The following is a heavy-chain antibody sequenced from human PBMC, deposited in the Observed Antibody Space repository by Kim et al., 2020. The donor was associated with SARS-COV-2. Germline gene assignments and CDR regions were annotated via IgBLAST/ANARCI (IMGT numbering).Heavy chain of an antibody. J-gene: IGHJ4*02. V-gene: IGHV3-9*01. CDR3: AKQGDYYGSGSYSIDY. CDR2: ISWNSGSI. CDR1: GFTFDDYA. Sequence: GGSLRLSCAASGFTFDDYAMHWVRQAPGKGLEWVSGISWNSGSIGYADSVKGRFTISRDNAKNSLYLQMNSLRAEDTALYYCAKQGDYYGSGSYSIDYWGQGTLVTVSS. D-gene: IGHD3-10*01.